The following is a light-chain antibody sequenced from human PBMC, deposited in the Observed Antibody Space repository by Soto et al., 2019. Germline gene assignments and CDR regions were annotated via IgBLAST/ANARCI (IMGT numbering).Light chain of an antibody. CDR2: GAS. Sequence: EIVMTQSPPTLSVSPGERATLSCRASQSVSSNLAWYQQKPGQAPRLLIYGASTRATGFPVRFSGSGSGTEFTLTISSLQSEDFAVYYCQQYNNWPLTFGGGTRVEI. V-gene: IGKV3-15*01. CDR3: QQYNNWPLT. CDR1: QSVSSN. J-gene: IGKJ4*01.